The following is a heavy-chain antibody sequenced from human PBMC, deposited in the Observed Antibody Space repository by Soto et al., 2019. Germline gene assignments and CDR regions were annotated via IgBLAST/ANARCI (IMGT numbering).Heavy chain of an antibody. V-gene: IGHV1-46*01. Sequence: ASVKVSCKASGYTFTHYYMHWVRQAPGQGLEWMGIINPNGGSTTYAQRFRAGFTMTRDTSTSTVYMELSSLGSEDSAVYYCATSVNSAMAFDYWGQGTLVTVS. CDR1: GYTFTHYY. D-gene: IGHD5-18*01. CDR2: INPNGGST. CDR3: ATSVNSAMAFDY. J-gene: IGHJ4*02.